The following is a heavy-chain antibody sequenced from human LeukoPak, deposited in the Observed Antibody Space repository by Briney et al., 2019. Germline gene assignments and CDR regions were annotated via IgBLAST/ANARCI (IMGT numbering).Heavy chain of an antibody. Sequence: GGSLRLSCAASGFTFGSNWMSWVRQAPGKGLEWVANVKQDGSETYYVDSVKGRFTISRDNAKNSLFLQMNSLRVEDTAVYYCARAYSYAFEPWGQGTLVTVSS. CDR3: ARAYSYAFEP. D-gene: IGHD5-18*01. CDR1: GFTFGSNW. V-gene: IGHV3-7*04. J-gene: IGHJ5*02. CDR2: VKQDGSET.